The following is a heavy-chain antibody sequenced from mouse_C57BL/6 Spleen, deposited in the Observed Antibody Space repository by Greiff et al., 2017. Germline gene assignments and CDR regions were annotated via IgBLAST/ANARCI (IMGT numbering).Heavy chain of an antibody. CDR1: GFTFSDYY. V-gene: IGHV5-16*01. Sequence: EVNLVESEGGLVQPGSSMKLSCTASGFTFSDYYMAWVRQVPEKGLEWVANINYDGSSTYYLDSLKSRFIISRDNAKNILYLQMSSLKSEDTATYYCARSFDYWGQGTTLTVSS. CDR2: INYDGSST. CDR3: ARSFDY. J-gene: IGHJ2*01.